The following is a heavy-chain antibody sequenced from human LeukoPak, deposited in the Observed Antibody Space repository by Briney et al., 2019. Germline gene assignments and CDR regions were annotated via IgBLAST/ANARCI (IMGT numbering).Heavy chain of an antibody. V-gene: IGHV1-2*02. Sequence: ASVKVSCKASGYTFTGYYMHWVRQAPGQGLEWMGWINPNSGGTNYAQKFQGRVTMTRDTSNSTAYMELSRLRSDDTAVYYCARGEGYCSSTSCRGWFDPWGQGTLVTVSS. D-gene: IGHD2-2*01. CDR3: ARGEGYCSSTSCRGWFDP. CDR2: INPNSGGT. J-gene: IGHJ5*02. CDR1: GYTFTGYY.